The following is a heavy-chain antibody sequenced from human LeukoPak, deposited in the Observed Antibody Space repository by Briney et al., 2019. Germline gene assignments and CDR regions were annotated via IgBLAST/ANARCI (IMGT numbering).Heavy chain of an antibody. CDR2: IIAGGDST. D-gene: IGHD5-24*01. J-gene: IGHJ4*02. V-gene: IGHV3-23*01. CDR1: GFTFSSYG. CDR3: ARMATVLDY. Sequence: GGSLRLSCAASGFTFSSYGMSWVRQAPGKGLEWVSTIIAGGDSTYYADSVKGRFTISRDNSKNTLSLQMSSLRAEDTAVYYCARMATVLDYWGQGTLVTVSS.